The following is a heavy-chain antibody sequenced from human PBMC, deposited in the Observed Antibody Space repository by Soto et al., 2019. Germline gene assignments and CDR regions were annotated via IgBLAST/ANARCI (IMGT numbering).Heavy chain of an antibody. V-gene: IGHV3-30*03. CDR1: GFTFSSYG. CDR2: ISYDGSNK. Sequence: QVQLVXSGGGVVQPGRSLRLSCAASGFTFSSYGMHWVRQAPGKGLEWVAVISYDGSNKYYADSVKGRXTXXXXXSKXXXXXXXXXXXXXXXXXXXXXKGDTSYYDILTGAXYFDYWGQGTLVTVXS. CDR3: XKGDTSYYDILTGAXYFDY. D-gene: IGHD3-9*01. J-gene: IGHJ4*02.